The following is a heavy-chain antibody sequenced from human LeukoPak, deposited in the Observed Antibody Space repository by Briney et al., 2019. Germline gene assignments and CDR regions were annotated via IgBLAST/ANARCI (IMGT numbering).Heavy chain of an antibody. CDR1: GFMFTHHG. Sequence: GGAPRPLCCASGFMFTHHGMDWGRQAPREGLEWGAVIWCDGSNKFYSDSVKGRFAISRDNSNDKVYLQMNGLRADDTAVYYCAKVIQRGGAYTNSLDSWGEGTLVIVSS. D-gene: IGHD2-21*01. CDR2: IWCDGSNK. V-gene: IGHV3-33*06. J-gene: IGHJ4*02. CDR3: AKVIQRGGAYTNSLDS.